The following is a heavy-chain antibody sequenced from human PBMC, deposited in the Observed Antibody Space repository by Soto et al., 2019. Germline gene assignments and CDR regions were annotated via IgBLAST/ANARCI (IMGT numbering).Heavy chain of an antibody. CDR2: IYYSGST. Sequence: QLQLQESGPGLVKPSETLSLTCTVSGGSISSSSYYWGWIRQPPGKGLEWIGSIYYSGSTYYNSSLKSRVTISVDTSKNQFSLKLSSVTAADTAVYYCARLTVVTPFDYWGQGTLVTVSS. J-gene: IGHJ4*02. CDR3: ARLTVVTPFDY. CDR1: GGSISSSSYY. D-gene: IGHD2-15*01. V-gene: IGHV4-39*01.